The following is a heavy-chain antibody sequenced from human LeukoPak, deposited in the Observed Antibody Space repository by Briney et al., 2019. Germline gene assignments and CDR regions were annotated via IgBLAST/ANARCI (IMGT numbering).Heavy chain of an antibody. V-gene: IGHV4-59*01. J-gene: IGHJ4*02. Sequence: SETLSLTCTVSGGSISSYYWSWIRQPPGKGLEWIGYIDYSGSTNYNPSLKSRVTISVDTSKNQFSLNLSSVTAADTAVYYCARDRALGSGKFYFDYWGQGALVTVSS. D-gene: IGHD3-16*01. CDR2: IDYSGST. CDR3: ARDRALGSGKFYFDY. CDR1: GGSISSYY.